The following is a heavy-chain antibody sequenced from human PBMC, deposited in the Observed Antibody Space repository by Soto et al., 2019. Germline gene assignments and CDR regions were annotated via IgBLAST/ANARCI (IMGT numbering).Heavy chain of an antibody. Sequence: QVQLQQWGAGLLKPSETLSLTCAVYGGSFSGYQWTWIRQTPGKGLEWIGEINDSGNINYNPSLKCRVTILLDTPKKQFSLRLSSVTAADSAVYYCARGLILWFGELSRRGGYYYYMDVWGKGTTVTVSS. D-gene: IGHD3-10*01. CDR1: GGSFSGYQ. CDR3: ARGLILWFGELSRRGGYYYYMDV. J-gene: IGHJ6*03. V-gene: IGHV4-34*01. CDR2: INDSGNI.